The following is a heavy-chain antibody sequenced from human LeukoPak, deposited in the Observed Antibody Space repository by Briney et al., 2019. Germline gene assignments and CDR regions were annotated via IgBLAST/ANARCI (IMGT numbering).Heavy chain of an antibody. Sequence: GESLKISCKGSGYSFTSHWIGWVRQMPGKGLEWMGIIYPGDSDTRYSPSFQGQVTISADKSISTAYLQWSSLKASDTTMYYCASLGYCSGGSCYGPVDWFDPWGQGTLVTVSS. CDR2: IYPGDSDT. D-gene: IGHD2-15*01. CDR1: GYSFTSHW. J-gene: IGHJ5*02. V-gene: IGHV5-51*01. CDR3: ASLGYCSGGSCYGPVDWFDP.